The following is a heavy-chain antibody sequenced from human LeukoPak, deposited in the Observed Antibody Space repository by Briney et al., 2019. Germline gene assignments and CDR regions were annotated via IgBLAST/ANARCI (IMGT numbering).Heavy chain of an antibody. J-gene: IGHJ3*01. Sequence: KPSVTLSLTCTVSGGSISSYYWNWIRQPPGKGLEWIGYLSYSGSTNYNPSLKSRVIISVDTSKNQFSLKLTSVTAADTAVYYCARRGNDFWSGDKAFDFWGQGTMVTVSS. CDR3: ARRGNDFWSGDKAFDF. CDR2: LSYSGST. D-gene: IGHD3-3*01. V-gene: IGHV4-59*01. CDR1: GGSISSYY.